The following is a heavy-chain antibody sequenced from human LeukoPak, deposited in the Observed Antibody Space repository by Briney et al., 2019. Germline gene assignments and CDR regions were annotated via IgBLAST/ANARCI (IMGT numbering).Heavy chain of an antibody. J-gene: IGHJ6*04. D-gene: IGHD3-16*01. CDR3: ARVGGRQYFRMDV. V-gene: IGHV1-46*01. Sequence: VSVKVSCKASGYTFTSYYMHWVRQAPGQGLEWLGITNPSVGSASYAQKSQGRVTMTSDMSKSTVYMELSRLRSKDTDVYYCARVGGRQYFRMDVWGKGTTVTVSS. CDR2: TNPSVGSA. CDR1: GYTFTSYY.